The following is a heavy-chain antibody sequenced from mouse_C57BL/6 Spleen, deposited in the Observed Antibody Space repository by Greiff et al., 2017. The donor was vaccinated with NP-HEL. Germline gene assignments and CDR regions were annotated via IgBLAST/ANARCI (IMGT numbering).Heavy chain of an antibody. CDR1: GFNIKDDY. D-gene: IGHD2-3*01. V-gene: IGHV14-4*01. CDR3: TTKWLLPY. Sequence: VQLQQSGAELVRPGASVKLSCTASGFNIKDDYMHWVKQRPEQGLEWIGWIDPENGDTEYASKFQGKATITADTSSNTAYLQLSSLTSEDTAVYYCTTKWLLPYWGQGTTLTVSS. CDR2: IDPENGDT. J-gene: IGHJ2*01.